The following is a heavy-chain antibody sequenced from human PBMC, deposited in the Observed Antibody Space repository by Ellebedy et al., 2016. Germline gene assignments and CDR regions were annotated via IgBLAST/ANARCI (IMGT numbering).Heavy chain of an antibody. CDR1: GGSFSGYY. V-gene: IGHV4-34*01. CDR2: INHSGST. CDR3: ARGRGPRYGGNSAPYVSGSYFDY. Sequence: SETLSLTXAVYGGSFSGYYWSWIRQPPGKGLEWIGEINHSGSTNYNPSLKSRVTISVDTSKNQFSLKLSSVTAADTAVYYCARGRGPRYGGNSAPYVSGSYFDYWGQGTLVTVSS. J-gene: IGHJ4*02. D-gene: IGHD4-23*01.